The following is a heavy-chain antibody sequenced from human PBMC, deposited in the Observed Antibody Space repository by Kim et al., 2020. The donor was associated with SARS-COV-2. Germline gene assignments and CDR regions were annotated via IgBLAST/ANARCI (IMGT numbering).Heavy chain of an antibody. CDR2: ISSDGSIT. CDR3: ARGFFRDGFDA. J-gene: IGHJ6*02. CDR1: RFTFNNYW. V-gene: IGHV3-74*01. D-gene: IGHD3-10*01. Sequence: GGSLRLSCAVSRFTFNNYWINWVRHAPGKGLVWVSRISSDGSITNYADSVKGRFTMSRDNAENTLYLQMNSLRAEDTAVYYCARGFFRDGFDAWGQGTTVTVSS.